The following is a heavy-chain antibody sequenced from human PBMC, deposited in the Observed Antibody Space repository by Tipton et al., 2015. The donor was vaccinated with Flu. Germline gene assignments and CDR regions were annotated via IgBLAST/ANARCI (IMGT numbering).Heavy chain of an antibody. CDR3: ARGPYCTSVTCPNWFGP. V-gene: IGHV4-38-2*02. D-gene: IGHD2-8*01. Sequence: TLSLTCSVSNYSISSGYYWGWIRQPPGKGLEWIGSISHSGSTYYKPSLKSRVTISVDTFKNQFSLKLRSVTAADTAVYYCARGPYCTSVTCPNWFGPWGQGALVTVSS. CDR1: NYSISSGYY. J-gene: IGHJ5*02. CDR2: ISHSGST.